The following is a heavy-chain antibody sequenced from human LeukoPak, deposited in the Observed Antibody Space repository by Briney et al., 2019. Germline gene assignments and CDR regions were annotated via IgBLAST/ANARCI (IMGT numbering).Heavy chain of an antibody. CDR2: IIPIFGTA. V-gene: IGHV1-69*06. CDR3: ARDLLITGTTKGDEGGFDP. CDR1: GGTFSSYA. D-gene: IGHD1-7*01. Sequence: SVKVSCKASGGTFSSYAISWVRQAPGQGLEWMGGIIPIFGTANYAQKFQGRVTITADKSTSTAYMELSSLRSEDTAVYYCARDLLITGTTKGDEGGFDPWGQGTLVTVSS. J-gene: IGHJ5*02.